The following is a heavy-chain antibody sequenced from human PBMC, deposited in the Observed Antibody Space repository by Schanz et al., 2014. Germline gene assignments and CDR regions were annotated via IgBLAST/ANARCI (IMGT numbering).Heavy chain of an antibody. CDR2: INGYNAHT. CDR3: ARDRDQWDGNFCDF. CDR1: GYTFTSSG. J-gene: IGHJ4*02. Sequence: QVQLVQSGAEVKKPGASVKVSCKASGYTFTSSGFSWVRQAPGQGLEWMGWINGYNAHTNYAQKFQGRVTMTTDTSTCTVYMELRSLRSDDTAVYYCARDRDQWDGNFCDFWGQGTLVTVSS. V-gene: IGHV1-18*01. D-gene: IGHD1-26*01.